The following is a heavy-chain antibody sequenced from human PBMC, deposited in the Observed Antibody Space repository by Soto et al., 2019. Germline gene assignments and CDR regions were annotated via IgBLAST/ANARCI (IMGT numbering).Heavy chain of an antibody. Sequence: GGSLRLSCAASGFTFSSYGMRWVRQAPGKGLEWVAVIWYDGSNKYYADSVKGRFTISRDNSKNTLYLQMNSLRAEDTAVYYCARAGITIFGSPDNWFDPWGQGTLVTVSS. V-gene: IGHV3-33*01. D-gene: IGHD3-3*01. CDR2: IWYDGSNK. CDR3: ARAGITIFGSPDNWFDP. J-gene: IGHJ5*02. CDR1: GFTFSSYG.